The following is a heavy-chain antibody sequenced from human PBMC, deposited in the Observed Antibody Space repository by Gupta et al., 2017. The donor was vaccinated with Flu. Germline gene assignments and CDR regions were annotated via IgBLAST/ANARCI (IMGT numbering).Heavy chain of an antibody. CDR3: ARDPEYSGSYYYFDY. CDR1: GFTFSSYG. D-gene: IGHD1-26*01. V-gene: IGHV3-33*01. J-gene: IGHJ4*02. Sequence: QVQLVESGGGVVQPGRSLRLSCAASGFTFSSYGMPWVRQAPGKGLEWVAVIWYDGSNKYYADSVKGRFTISRDNSKNTLYLQMNSLRAEDTAVYYCARDPEYSGSYYYFDYWGQGTLVTVSS. CDR2: IWYDGSNK.